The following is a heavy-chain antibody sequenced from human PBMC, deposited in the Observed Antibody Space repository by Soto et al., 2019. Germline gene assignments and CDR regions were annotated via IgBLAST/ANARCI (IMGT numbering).Heavy chain of an antibody. V-gene: IGHV3-11*01. D-gene: IGHD3-3*01. J-gene: IGHJ3*02. CDR3: ARVGLPPKYYDFWSGPDAFDI. CDR1: GFTFSDYY. CDR2: ISSSGSTI. Sequence: GGSLRLSCAASGFTFSDYYMSWIRQAPGKGLEWVSYISSSGSTIYYADSVKGRFTISRDNAKNSLYLQMNSLRAEDTAVYYCARVGLPPKYYDFWSGPDAFDIWGQGTMVTVSS.